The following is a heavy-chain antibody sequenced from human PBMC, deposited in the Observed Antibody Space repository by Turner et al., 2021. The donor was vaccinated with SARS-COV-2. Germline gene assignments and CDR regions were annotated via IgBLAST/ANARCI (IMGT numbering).Heavy chain of an antibody. D-gene: IGHD2-15*01. CDR1: GFTFSNYA. CDR2: SRGSGCSK. J-gene: IGHJ4*02. Sequence: EVQLLESGGGLVQPGGSLSLSCAASGFTFSNYAMSWVRQGPGKGLEWGSGSRGSGCSKYYADSVKGRFTISKEKSKNTLDQQMNRLGAEGKGVYYWAKGEGIVVVVGALYWGQGTLGTVSS. CDR3: AKGEGIVVVVGALY. V-gene: IGHV3-23*01.